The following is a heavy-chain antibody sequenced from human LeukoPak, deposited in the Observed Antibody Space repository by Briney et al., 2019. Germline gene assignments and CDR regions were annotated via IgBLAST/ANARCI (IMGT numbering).Heavy chain of an antibody. V-gene: IGHV4-39*07. Sequence: SETLSLTCTVSGGSISTTSYFWAWIRQPPGGGLEWIGSIYYSGTTYYNSSLKSRVTISVETSKNQFSLKLSSVTAADTAVYYCAREGSYGEIDYWGQGTLVTVSS. CDR3: AREGSYGEIDY. CDR2: IYYSGTT. J-gene: IGHJ4*02. D-gene: IGHD1-26*01. CDR1: GGSISTTSYF.